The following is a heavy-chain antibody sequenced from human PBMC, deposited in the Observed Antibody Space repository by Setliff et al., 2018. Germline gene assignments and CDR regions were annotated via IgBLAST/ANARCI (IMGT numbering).Heavy chain of an antibody. CDR2: INPKNGGA. Sequence: ASVKVSCKASGYTFTSYYIHWVRQAPGQGLEWMGVINPKNGGATYPQNLQGRVTMTRDTSMSTVYMELSSLRFEDTAVYYCARERAEGRGFTFGAIYYYYGMDVWGQGTTVTVSS. CDR1: GYTFTSYY. V-gene: IGHV1-46*01. J-gene: IGHJ6*02. CDR3: ARERAEGRGFTFGAIYYYYGMDV. D-gene: IGHD3-16*01.